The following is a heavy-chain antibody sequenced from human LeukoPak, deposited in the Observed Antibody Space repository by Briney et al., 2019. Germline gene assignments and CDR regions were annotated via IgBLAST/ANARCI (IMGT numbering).Heavy chain of an antibody. CDR2: IYYSGST. J-gene: IGHJ4*02. Sequence: PSETLSLTCAVYGGSFSGYYWSWIRQPPGKGLEWIGYIYYSGSTNYNPSLKSRVTISVDTSKNQFSLKLSSVTAADTAVYYCARQSYDSSGYTLYFDYWGQGTLVTVSS. D-gene: IGHD3-22*01. CDR1: GGSFSGYY. V-gene: IGHV4-59*08. CDR3: ARQSYDSSGYTLYFDY.